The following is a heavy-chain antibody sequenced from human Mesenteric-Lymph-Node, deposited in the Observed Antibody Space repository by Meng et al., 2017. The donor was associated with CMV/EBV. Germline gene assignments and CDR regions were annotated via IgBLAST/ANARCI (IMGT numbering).Heavy chain of an antibody. CDR2: IYDSGTT. CDR1: SGGDYY. D-gene: IGHD3-3*01. V-gene: IGHV4-30-4*08. J-gene: IGHJ5*02. CDR3: AREAAIFAVPPGMNWFDP. Sequence: SGGDYYWSWIRQSPGKGLEWIGYIYDSGTTYYNPSLKSRVTMSIDTSKNHFSLKLSSVTAADTAVYHCAREAAIFAVPPGMNWFDPWGQGTLVTVSS.